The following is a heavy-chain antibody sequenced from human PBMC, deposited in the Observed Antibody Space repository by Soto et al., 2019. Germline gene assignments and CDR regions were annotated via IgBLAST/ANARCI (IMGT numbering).Heavy chain of an antibody. D-gene: IGHD3-3*01. J-gene: IGHJ4*02. CDR2: ISGSGGST. CDR1: GFTFSSYA. CDR3: AKAEGPDGVVIPLAD. Sequence: EVQLLESGGGLVQPGGSLRLSCAASGFTFSSYAMSWVRQAPGKGLEWVSGISGSGGSTYYADSVKGRLTISRDNSKNTLYLQMNSLRAEDTAVYYSAKAEGPDGVVIPLADWGQGTLVTVSS. V-gene: IGHV3-23*01.